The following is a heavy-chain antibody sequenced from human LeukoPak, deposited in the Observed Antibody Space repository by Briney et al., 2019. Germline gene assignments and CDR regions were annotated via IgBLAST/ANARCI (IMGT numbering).Heavy chain of an antibody. CDR3: ARGTRVTYCSSTSCPSVY. CDR1: GFTFSSYS. Sequence: GGSLRLSCAASGFTFSSYSMNWVRQAPGKVLEWVSSISSSSSYIYYADSVKGRFTISRDNAKNSLYLQMNSLRAEDTAVYYCARGTRVTYCSSTSCPSVYWGQGTLVTVSS. CDR2: ISSSSSYI. V-gene: IGHV3-21*01. D-gene: IGHD2-2*01. J-gene: IGHJ4*02.